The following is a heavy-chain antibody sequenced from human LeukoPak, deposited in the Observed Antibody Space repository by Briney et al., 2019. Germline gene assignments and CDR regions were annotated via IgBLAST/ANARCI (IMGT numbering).Heavy chain of an antibody. D-gene: IGHD5-18*01. CDR2: FSFNGEST. CDR3: AKGGYSNGRYHYYYMDV. CDR1: GFTFSSYA. Sequence: SGGSLRLSCAASGFTFSSYAMTWVRQAPGKGLEWVSSFSFNGESTYYADSAKGRFTISRDNSKNTLYLQMNSLRAEDTAVYYCAKGGYSNGRYHYYYMDVWGEGTTVTVSS. J-gene: IGHJ6*03. V-gene: IGHV3-23*01.